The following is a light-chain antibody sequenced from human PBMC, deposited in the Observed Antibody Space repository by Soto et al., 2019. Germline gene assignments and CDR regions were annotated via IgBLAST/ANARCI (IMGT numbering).Light chain of an antibody. J-gene: IGKJ1*01. CDR3: QQYNNWPPTWT. CDR2: SAS. CDR1: QSITYN. V-gene: IGKV3-15*01. Sequence: EIVMTQSPATLSVSPGARAPLSCRASQSITYNLAWYQQKPGQAPRLLIYSASTRATGIPVRFSGSGSGTEFTLTISSLQSEDFAVYYCQQYNNWPPTWTFGQGTKVDIK.